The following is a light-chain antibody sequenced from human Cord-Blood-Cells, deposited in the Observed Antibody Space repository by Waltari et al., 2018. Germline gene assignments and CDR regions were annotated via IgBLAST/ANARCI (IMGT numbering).Light chain of an antibody. J-gene: IGLJ1*01. Sequence: QSALTQPASVSGSPGQSITISCTGTSSDVGGYNYVSWYQQHPGKAPKLMIYEVSNRPSVVDNRFCGSEAGNTASLTISGLQAEDEADYYCSSYASSSTVFGTGTKVTVL. CDR1: SSDVGGYNY. V-gene: IGLV2-14*01. CDR3: SSYASSSTV. CDR2: EVS.